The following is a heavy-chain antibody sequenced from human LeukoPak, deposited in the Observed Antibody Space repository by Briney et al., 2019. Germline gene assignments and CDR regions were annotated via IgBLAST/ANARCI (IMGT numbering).Heavy chain of an antibody. CDR3: ARGRYGSGSYYWYDSRNFDY. V-gene: IGHV1-8*01. CDR2: MNPNSGNT. Sequence: ASVKVSCKASGYTFTSYDINWVRQATGQGLEWMGWMNPNSGNTGYAQKFQGRVTMTRNTSISTAYMELSSLRSEDTAVYYCARGRYGSGSYYWYDSRNFDYWGQGTLVTVS. D-gene: IGHD3-10*01. J-gene: IGHJ4*02. CDR1: GYTFTSYD.